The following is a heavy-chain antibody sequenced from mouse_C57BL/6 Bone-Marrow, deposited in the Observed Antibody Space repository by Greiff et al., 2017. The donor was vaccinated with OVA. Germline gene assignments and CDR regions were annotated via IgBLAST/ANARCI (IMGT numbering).Heavy chain of an antibody. D-gene: IGHD2-1*01. V-gene: IGHV1-26*01. Sequence: EVQLQQSGPELVKPGASVKISCKASGYTFTDYYMNWVKQSHGQSLEWIGDINPNNGGTSYNQKFKGKATLTVDKSSSTAYMELRSLTSEDSAVYYCARPLLGLAYGGQGTTLTVSA. CDR1: GYTFTDYY. J-gene: IGHJ2*01. CDR3: ARPLLGLAY. CDR2: INPNNGGT.